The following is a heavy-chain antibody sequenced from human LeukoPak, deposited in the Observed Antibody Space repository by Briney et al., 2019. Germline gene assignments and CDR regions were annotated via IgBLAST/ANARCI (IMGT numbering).Heavy chain of an antibody. CDR3: ARWDDSSSSEYYFDY. J-gene: IGHJ4*02. CDR1: GGSISSYY. Sequence: SETLSLTCTVSGGSISSYYWSWIRQPPGKGLEWIGYIYNSGSTNYNPSLKSRVTILVDTSKNQFSLKLTSVTAADTAVYYCARWDDSSSSEYYFDYWGQGTLVTVSS. D-gene: IGHD6-6*01. V-gene: IGHV4-59*08. CDR2: IYNSGST.